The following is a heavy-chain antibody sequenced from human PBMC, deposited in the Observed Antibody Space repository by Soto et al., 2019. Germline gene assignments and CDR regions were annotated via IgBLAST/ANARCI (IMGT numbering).Heavy chain of an antibody. D-gene: IGHD3-22*01. J-gene: IGHJ4*02. V-gene: IGHV1-18*01. CDR1: GYVFTSYG. CDR2: ISADNGDT. Sequence: VQLVQSGAEVKKPGASVKVSCQASGYVFTSYGINWVRQAPGQGLEWMGWISADNGDTIYAQKFQGRVTMPTDTSTGTAYVEVRSLKSDETAIYYCARNLPGHDDVYSGYLFWGQGTPVTVSS. CDR3: ARNLPGHDDVYSGYLF.